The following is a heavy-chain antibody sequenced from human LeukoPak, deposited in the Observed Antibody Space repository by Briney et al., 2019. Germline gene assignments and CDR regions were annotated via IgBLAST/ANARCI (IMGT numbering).Heavy chain of an antibody. CDR3: AKDRLLNCRGDCYIFDY. J-gene: IGHJ4*02. D-gene: IGHD2-21*02. V-gene: IGHV3-30*02. CDR1: GFTFSSYG. CDR2: IRYDGSNK. Sequence: GGSLRLSCAASGFTFSSYGMHWVRQAPGKGLEWVTFIRYDGSNKYYADSVKGRFSISRDNSKNTLYLQVNGLRTEDTAVYYCAKDRLLNCRGDCYIFDYWGQGTVVTVSS.